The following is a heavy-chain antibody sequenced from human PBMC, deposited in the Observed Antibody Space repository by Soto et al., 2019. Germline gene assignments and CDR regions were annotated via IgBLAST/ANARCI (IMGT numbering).Heavy chain of an antibody. J-gene: IGHJ4*02. V-gene: IGHV1-3*01. D-gene: IGHD2-21*01. CDR2: INAGNGNT. CDR1: GYTFTSYA. Sequence: GASVKVSCKASGYTFTSYAMHWVRQAPGQRLEWMGWINAGNGNTKYSQKFQGRVTITRDTSASTAYMELSSLRSEDTAVYYCAREASSVISLDYWGQGTLVTVSS. CDR3: AREASSVISLDY.